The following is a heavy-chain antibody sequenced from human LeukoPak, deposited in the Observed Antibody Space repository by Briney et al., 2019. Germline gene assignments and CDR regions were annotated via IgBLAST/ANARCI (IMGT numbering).Heavy chain of an antibody. V-gene: IGHV3-21*01. CDR3: ARDLAAGTHY. J-gene: IGHJ4*02. CDR2: ISSSSSYI. D-gene: IGHD6-13*01. Sequence: GGSLRLSCAASGFTFSSYSMNWVRHAPGKGLEWVSSISSSSSYIYYADSVKGRFTISRDNAKNSLYLQMNSLRAEDTAVYYCARDLAAGTHYWGQGTLVTVSS. CDR1: GFTFSSYS.